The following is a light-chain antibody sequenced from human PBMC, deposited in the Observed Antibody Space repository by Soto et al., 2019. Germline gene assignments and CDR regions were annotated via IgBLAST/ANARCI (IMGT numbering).Light chain of an antibody. Sequence: EIVMTQSPATLSVSPGERATLSCRASQSVSSKLAWYQQKPGQAPRLLIYDASTRATGIPARFSGSGSGTEFTLTISSLQSEDFAVYYCQQSNNWPWTFGQGTKVDSK. CDR3: QQSNNWPWT. CDR1: QSVSSK. V-gene: IGKV3-15*01. CDR2: DAS. J-gene: IGKJ1*01.